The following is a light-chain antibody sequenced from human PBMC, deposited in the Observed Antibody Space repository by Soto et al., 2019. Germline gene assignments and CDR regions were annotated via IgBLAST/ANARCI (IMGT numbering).Light chain of an antibody. CDR2: DVN. Sequence: QSALTQPASVSGSPGQSITISCTGTSSDVGAYNYVSWYQQHPGKAPKLMIYDVNNRPSGVSNRFSGSKSGNTASLTISGLQAEDEADYYCSSYISSSTYVVFGGGTKLTVL. V-gene: IGLV2-14*01. CDR3: SSYISSSTYVV. CDR1: SSDVGAYNY. J-gene: IGLJ2*01.